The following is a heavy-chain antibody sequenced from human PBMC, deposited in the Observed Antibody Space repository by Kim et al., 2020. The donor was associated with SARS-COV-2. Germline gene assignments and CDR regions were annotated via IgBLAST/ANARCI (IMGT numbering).Heavy chain of an antibody. CDR1: GFTFGDYA. D-gene: IGHD3-10*01. CDR2: IRSKAYGGKK. J-gene: IGHJ4*02. CDR3: FTNYYGSGSYGSGKHYFDY. V-gene: IGHV3-49*03. Sequence: GGSLRISCTASGFTFGDYAMTWFRQAPGKGLEWVGFIRSKAYGGKKEYAASVKGRFTISRDDSKSIAYLQMNSLKTEDTAVYYCFTNYYGSGSYGSGKHYFDYWGQGTLVTVSS.